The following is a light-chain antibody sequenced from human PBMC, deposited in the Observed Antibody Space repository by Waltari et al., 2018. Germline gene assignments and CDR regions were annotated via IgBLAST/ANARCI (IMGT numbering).Light chain of an antibody. Sequence: IPMTQSPSSLPASVGDTVTITCPASQSISSYLNWYQQKPGKAPKLLIYAASSLQSGVPSRFSGSGSGTDFTLTISSLQPEDFATYYCQQSYSTPGTFGQGTKLEIK. CDR3: QQSYSTPGT. CDR2: AAS. J-gene: IGKJ2*01. V-gene: IGKV1-39*01. CDR1: QSISSY.